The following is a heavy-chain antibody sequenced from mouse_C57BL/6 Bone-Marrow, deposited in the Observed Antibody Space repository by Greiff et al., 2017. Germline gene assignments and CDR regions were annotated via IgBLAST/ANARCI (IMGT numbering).Heavy chain of an antibody. Sequence: EVQRVESGGGLVQPKGSLKLSCAASGFSFNTYAMNWVRQAPGTGLEWVARIRSKSNNYATYYADSVKDRFTISRDDSESMLYLQMNNWKTEDTASYDCVGGGSSYWFAYWGQGTLVTVSA. CDR2: IRSKSNNYAT. D-gene: IGHD1-1*01. J-gene: IGHJ3*01. V-gene: IGHV10-1*01. CDR3: VGGGSSYWFAY. CDR1: GFSFNTYA.